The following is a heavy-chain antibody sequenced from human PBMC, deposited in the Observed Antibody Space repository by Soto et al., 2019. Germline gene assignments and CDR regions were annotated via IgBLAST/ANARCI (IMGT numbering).Heavy chain of an antibody. V-gene: IGHV3-30*18. Sequence: QVQLVESGGGVVQPGRSLRLSCAASGFTFSSYGMHWVRQAPGKGLEWVAVISYDGSNKYYADSVKGRFTISRDNSKNTLYLQMNRLRAEDTAVYYCAKPLSMVRGVKSADFDYWGQGTLVTVSS. CDR1: GFTFSSYG. CDR3: AKPLSMVRGVKSADFDY. CDR2: ISYDGSNK. D-gene: IGHD3-10*01. J-gene: IGHJ4*02.